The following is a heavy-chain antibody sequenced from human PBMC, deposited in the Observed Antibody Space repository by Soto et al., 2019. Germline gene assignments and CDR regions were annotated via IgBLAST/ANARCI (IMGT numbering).Heavy chain of an antibody. Sequence: QIALRESGPTLVKPTQTLTLTCSFSAFSVRTSGVGVGWIRQPPGKALEWLALIYWDDDKRYSPSLKSRLTITKDSSENQVVLTMTNMDPVDKATYYCAHTQAGPFRQDPFDLWGQGILVTVSS. CDR3: AHTQAGPFRQDPFDL. J-gene: IGHJ4*02. V-gene: IGHV2-5*02. D-gene: IGHD6-13*01. CDR1: AFSVRTSGVG. CDR2: IYWDDDK.